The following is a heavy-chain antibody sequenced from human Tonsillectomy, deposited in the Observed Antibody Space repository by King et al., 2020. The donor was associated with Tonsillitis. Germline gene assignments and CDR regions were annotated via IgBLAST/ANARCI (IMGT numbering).Heavy chain of an antibody. V-gene: IGHV3-15*01. D-gene: IGHD2-21*02. CDR3: TPDFYSNVVVTAIPDAFDI. Sequence: VQLVESGGGLVKPGGSLRLSCAASGFTFSNAWMSWVRQDPGKGLEWVGRIKSKTDGGTKDYVVPGKGRFTISRDDSKNKLYLKMNSLKTEDTAVYYCTPDFYSNVVVTAIPDAFDIWGQGTMVTVSS. CDR1: GFTFSNAW. J-gene: IGHJ3*02. CDR2: IKSKTDGGTK.